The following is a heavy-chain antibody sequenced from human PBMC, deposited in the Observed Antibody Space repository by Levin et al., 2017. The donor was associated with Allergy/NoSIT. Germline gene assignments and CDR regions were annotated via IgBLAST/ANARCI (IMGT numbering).Heavy chain of an antibody. CDR3: ARFLAAARNYYYGMDV. CDR2: ISSGSTYI. J-gene: IGHJ6*02. Sequence: GESLKISCAASGFTFSDFYMTWIRQAPGKGLEWVSYISSGSTYISYAVSGKGRFTISRDNAKNSLYLQMNSLRDEDTAVYYCARFLAAARNYYYGMDVWGQGTTVTVSS. D-gene: IGHD6-13*01. V-gene: IGHV3-11*03. CDR1: GFTFSDFY.